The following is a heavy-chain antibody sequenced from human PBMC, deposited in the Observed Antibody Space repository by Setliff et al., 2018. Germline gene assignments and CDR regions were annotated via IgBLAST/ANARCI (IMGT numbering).Heavy chain of an antibody. CDR2: INFDGTST. Sequence: GGSLRLSCEGSGLTLSHYWMHWVRQGPGKGLVWVSYINFDGTSTNYADSVKGRFTISRDNAKNTVYLQLNRLRADDTAVYYCIRDWGEAGSTNAYEPNFDFWGQGSLVTVSS. J-gene: IGHJ4*02. D-gene: IGHD3-16*01. CDR3: IRDWGEAGSTNAYEPNFDF. CDR1: GLTLSHYW. V-gene: IGHV3-74*01.